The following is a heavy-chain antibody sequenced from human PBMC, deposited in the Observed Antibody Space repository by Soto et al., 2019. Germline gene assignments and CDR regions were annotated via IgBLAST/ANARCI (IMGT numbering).Heavy chain of an antibody. CDR3: TRDYGDYFPYYYYGMDV. CDR1: GFTFGDYA. D-gene: IGHD4-17*01. V-gene: IGHV3-49*03. J-gene: IGHJ6*02. CDR2: IRSKAYGGTT. Sequence: LRLSCTASGFTFGDYAMSWFRQAPGKGLEWVGFIRSKAYGGTTEYAASVKGRFTISRDDSKSIAYLQMNSLKTEDTAVYYCTRDYGDYFPYYYYGMDVWGQGTTVTVSS.